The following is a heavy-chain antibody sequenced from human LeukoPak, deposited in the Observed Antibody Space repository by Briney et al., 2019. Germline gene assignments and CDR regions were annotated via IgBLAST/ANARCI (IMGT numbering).Heavy chain of an antibody. CDR2: IIPIFGTA. V-gene: IGHV1-69*13. CDR3: ARDRQDDFWSGYPQFDP. CDR1: GGTFSSYA. Sequence: ASVKVSCKASGGTFSSYAISWVRQAPGQGLEWMGGIIPIFGTANYAQKFQGRVTITADESTSTAYMELSSLRSEDTAVYYCARDRQDDFWSGYPQFDPWGQGALVTVSS. J-gene: IGHJ5*02. D-gene: IGHD3-3*01.